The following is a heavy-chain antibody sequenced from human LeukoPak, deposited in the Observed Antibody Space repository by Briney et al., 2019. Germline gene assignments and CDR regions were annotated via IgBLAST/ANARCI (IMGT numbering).Heavy chain of an antibody. D-gene: IGHD3/OR15-3a*01. CDR3: ARWTGKGDAFDI. Sequence: GGSLRLSCAASGFTFSSYWMHWVRQAPGKGLVWVSRINSDGSSTSYADSVKGRFTISRDNAKNTLYLQMNSLKAEDTAVYYCARWTGKGDAFDIWGQGTMVTVPS. CDR1: GFTFSSYW. V-gene: IGHV3-74*01. J-gene: IGHJ3*02. CDR2: INSDGSST.